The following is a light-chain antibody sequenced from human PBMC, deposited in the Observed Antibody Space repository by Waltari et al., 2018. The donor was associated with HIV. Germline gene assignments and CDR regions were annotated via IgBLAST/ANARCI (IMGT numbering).Light chain of an antibody. Sequence: IVLTQSPATLSESRGERVPLTCRASQSITTKFAWYQQTPGQAPRLLIYGASTRAPGIPDRFSGSGSGTEFTLTISSLQSEDFAIYYCQQYNNWPPWTFGQRTKVEI. CDR1: QSITTK. CDR3: QQYNNWPPWT. J-gene: IGKJ1*01. CDR2: GAS. V-gene: IGKV3-15*01.